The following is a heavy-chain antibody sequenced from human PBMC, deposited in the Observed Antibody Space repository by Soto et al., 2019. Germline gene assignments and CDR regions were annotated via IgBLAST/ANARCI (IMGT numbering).Heavy chain of an antibody. J-gene: IGHJ5*02. Sequence: QVQLQESGPGLVKPSGTLSLTCAVSSGSISSSNWWSWVRQPPGKGLEWIGEIYHSGSTNYNPSLKSRVTISVDKSKNQFSLKLSSVTAADTAVYYCARVILRPAARSTRNWFDPWGQGTLVTVSS. CDR3: ARVILRPAARSTRNWFDP. CDR2: IYHSGST. D-gene: IGHD2-2*01. CDR1: SGSISSSNW. V-gene: IGHV4-4*02.